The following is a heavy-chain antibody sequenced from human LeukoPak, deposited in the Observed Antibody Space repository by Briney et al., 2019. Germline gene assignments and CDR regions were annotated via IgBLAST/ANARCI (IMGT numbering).Heavy chain of an antibody. J-gene: IGHJ4*02. Sequence: GGSLRLSCPASGFTFSDYAMDWLCQAPGKGLEWVGRIKSKPDGGTTDYAAPVKGRFTISRDDSKKMLYLQMNSLKTEDTAVYYCTTASHDSSSWYSYWGQGTLVTVSS. V-gene: IGHV3-15*01. CDR3: TTASHDSSSWYSY. CDR2: IKSKPDGGTT. CDR1: GFTFSDYA. D-gene: IGHD6-13*01.